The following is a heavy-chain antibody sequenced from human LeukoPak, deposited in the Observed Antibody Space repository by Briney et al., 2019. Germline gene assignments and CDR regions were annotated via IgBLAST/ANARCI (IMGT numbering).Heavy chain of an antibody. CDR1: AFTFSIYG. CDR2: VSYDGRNK. V-gene: IGHV3-30*03. Sequence: PGRSLRLSCAASAFTFSIYGMHWVRQAPGKGLEWVAAVSYDGRNKYFTESVKGRFTISRDNSKNTLYLQMNSLRAEDTAVYYCAREQWLVQWGQGTLVTVSS. CDR3: AREQWLVQ. J-gene: IGHJ4*02. D-gene: IGHD6-19*01.